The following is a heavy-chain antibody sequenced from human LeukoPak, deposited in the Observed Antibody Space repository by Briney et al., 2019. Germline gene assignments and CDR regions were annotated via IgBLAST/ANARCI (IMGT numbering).Heavy chain of an antibody. CDR2: IYSGGST. CDR1: GFTVSSNY. CDR3: ARSNGYSSSSPFDY. J-gene: IGHJ4*02. V-gene: IGHV3-66*02. Sequence: GGSLRLSCAASGFTVSSNYMSWVRQAPGKGLEWVSVIYSGGSTYYADSVKGRFTISRDNSKNTLYLQMNSLRAGVTAVYYCARSNGYSSSSPFDYWGQGTLVTVSS. D-gene: IGHD6-6*01.